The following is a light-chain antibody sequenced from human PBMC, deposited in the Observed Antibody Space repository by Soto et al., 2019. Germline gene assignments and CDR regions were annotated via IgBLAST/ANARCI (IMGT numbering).Light chain of an antibody. CDR2: GAS. CDR3: QQYGSSEII. V-gene: IGKV3-20*01. Sequence: DIVLTQSPGTLSLSTGERSTVSCRASQSVSSSYLAWYQQKPGQAPRLLIYGASSRATGIPDRFSGSVSGTDFTLTITRLEPEDFAVFYCQQYGSSEIIFGQGTRLEI. CDR1: QSVSSSY. J-gene: IGKJ5*01.